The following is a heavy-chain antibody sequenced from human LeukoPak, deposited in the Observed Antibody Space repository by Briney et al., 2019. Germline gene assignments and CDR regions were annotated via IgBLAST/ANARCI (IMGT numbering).Heavy chain of an antibody. CDR1: GYTFTSYG. Sequence: ASVKVSCKASGYTFTSYGITWVRQAPGQRLEWMGWINAGNGNTKYSQKFQGRVTITRDTSASTAYMELSSLRSEDTAVYYCARDLYGSGRFDYWGQGTLVTVSS. CDR2: INAGNGNT. J-gene: IGHJ4*02. D-gene: IGHD3-10*01. V-gene: IGHV1-3*01. CDR3: ARDLYGSGRFDY.